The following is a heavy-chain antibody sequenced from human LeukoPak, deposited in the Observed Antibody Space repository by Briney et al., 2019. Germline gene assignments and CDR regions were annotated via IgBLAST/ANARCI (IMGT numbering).Heavy chain of an antibody. D-gene: IGHD3-10*01. V-gene: IGHV1-2*02. Sequence: ASVKVSCKASGYTFTGYYMHWVRQAPGQGLEWMGWINPNSGGTNYAQKFQGRVTMTRDTSISTAYMELSRLRSDDTAVYYCARQLGRITMVRGVPPALGYWGQGTLVTVSS. CDR2: INPNSGGT. J-gene: IGHJ4*02. CDR3: ARQLGRITMVRGVPPALGY. CDR1: GYTFTGYY.